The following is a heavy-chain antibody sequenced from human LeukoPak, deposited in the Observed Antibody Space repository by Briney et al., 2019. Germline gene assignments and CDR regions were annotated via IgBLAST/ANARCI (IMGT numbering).Heavy chain of an antibody. J-gene: IGHJ4*02. D-gene: IGHD3-9*01. Sequence: GGSLRLSCAASGFTVSSNYMSWVRQAPGKGLEWVSVIYSGGSTYYADSVKGRFTISRDNSKSTLYLQMNSLRAEDTAVYYCARDLDDILTGYYTDYWGQGTLVTVSS. CDR1: GFTVSSNY. CDR3: ARDLDDILTGYYTDY. V-gene: IGHV3-66*01. CDR2: IYSGGST.